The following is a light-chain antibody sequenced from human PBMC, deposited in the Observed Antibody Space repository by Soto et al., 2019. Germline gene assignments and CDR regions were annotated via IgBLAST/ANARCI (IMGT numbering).Light chain of an antibody. Sequence: VLTQSPGTLSVSPGERATLSCRASQSVTSNLAWYQQKPGQAPRLLMYGVSTRATGIPARFGGSGSATEFTLTISSLQSEDFAVYYCQQYSQWPLTFGGGTKVDIK. J-gene: IGKJ4*01. CDR2: GVS. V-gene: IGKV3-15*01. CDR1: QSVTSN. CDR3: QQYSQWPLT.